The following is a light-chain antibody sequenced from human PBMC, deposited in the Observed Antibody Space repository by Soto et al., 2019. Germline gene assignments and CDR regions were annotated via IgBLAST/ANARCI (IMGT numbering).Light chain of an antibody. CDR3: QQYVNSPLT. J-gene: IGKJ4*01. Sequence: EIVLTQSPGTLSLSPGERGTLSCRASQSVTTSLAWYQQKPGQAPRLLIYDASNRATGIPDRFSGSGSGTDFTLTLSRLEPEDFAVYYCQQYVNSPLTFGGGTKVDIK. CDR1: QSVTTS. CDR2: DAS. V-gene: IGKV3-20*01.